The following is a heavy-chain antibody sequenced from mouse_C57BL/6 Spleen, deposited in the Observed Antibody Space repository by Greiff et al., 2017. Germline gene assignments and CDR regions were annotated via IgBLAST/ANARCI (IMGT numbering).Heavy chain of an antibody. Sequence: DVMLVESGGGLVKPGGSLKLSCAASGFTFSSYTMSWVRQTPEKRLEWVATISGGGGNTYYPDSVKGRFTISRDNAKNTLYLQMSSLRSEDTALYYCARLEFAYWGQGTLVTVSA. CDR2: ISGGGGNT. CDR3: ARLEFAY. V-gene: IGHV5-9*01. J-gene: IGHJ3*01. CDR1: GFTFSSYT.